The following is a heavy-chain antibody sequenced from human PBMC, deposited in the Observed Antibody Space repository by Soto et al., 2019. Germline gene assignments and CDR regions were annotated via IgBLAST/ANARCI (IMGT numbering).Heavy chain of an antibody. V-gene: IGHV3-30-3*01. CDR3: ARAMGYYDSSGYPFDY. CDR2: ISYDGSNK. D-gene: IGHD3-22*01. J-gene: IGHJ4*02. Sequence: QVQLVESGGGVVQPGRSLRLSCAASGFTFSSYAMHWVRQAPGKGLEWVAVISYDGSNKYYADSVKGRFTISRDNSKNTLYLQMNSLRAEDTAVYYCARAMGYYDSSGYPFDYWGQGPLVTVSS. CDR1: GFTFSSYA.